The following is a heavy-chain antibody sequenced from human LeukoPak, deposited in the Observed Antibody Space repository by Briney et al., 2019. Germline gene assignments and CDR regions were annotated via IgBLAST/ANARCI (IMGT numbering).Heavy chain of an antibody. V-gene: IGHV4-39*01. J-gene: IGHJ4*02. CDR1: GGSISSSSYY. D-gene: IGHD2-8*01. CDR3: ARAWTYCTNGVCALDY. CDR2: IYYSGSI. Sequence: SETLSLTCTVSGGSISSSSYYWGWIRQPPGKGLEWIGSIYYSGSIYYNPSLKSRVTISVDTSKSQFSLKLSSVTAADTAVYYCARAWTYCTNGVCALDYWGQGTLVTVSS.